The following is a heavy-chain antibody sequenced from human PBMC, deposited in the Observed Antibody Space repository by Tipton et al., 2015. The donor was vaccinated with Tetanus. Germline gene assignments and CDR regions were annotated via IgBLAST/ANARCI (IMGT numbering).Heavy chain of an antibody. CDR2: IDYSGST. Sequence: LRLSCTVSGDSVRSGSYYWSWIRQPPGKELEWIGYIDYSGSTNYNPSLKSRLIISADTSKNQFSLRLSSVTAADTAVYYCARANYNFPKKGPFDSWGQGTLVIVSS. CDR1: GDSVRSGSYY. CDR3: ARANYNFPKKGPFDS. J-gene: IGHJ4*02. V-gene: IGHV4-61*01. D-gene: IGHD3-3*01.